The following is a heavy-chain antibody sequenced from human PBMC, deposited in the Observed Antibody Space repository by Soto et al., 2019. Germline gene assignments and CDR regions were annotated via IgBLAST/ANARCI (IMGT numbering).Heavy chain of an antibody. V-gene: IGHV4-39*01. Sequence: QLQLQESGPGLVKPSETLSLTCTVSGGSISGSSYYWGWIRQPLGKGLEWIGTIYYSGAAYYNPFLRVLATTSVDTSSNQFPMKLDSVTAADPAVYYCAAMLGQWLPRDWGQGTVVTVS. CDR3: AAMLGQWLPRD. J-gene: IGHJ4*02. CDR2: IYYSGAA. CDR1: GGSISGSSYY. D-gene: IGHD6-19*01.